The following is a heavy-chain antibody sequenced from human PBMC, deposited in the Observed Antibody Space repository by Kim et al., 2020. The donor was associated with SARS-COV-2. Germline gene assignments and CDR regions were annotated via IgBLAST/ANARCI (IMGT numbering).Heavy chain of an antibody. J-gene: IGHJ6*02. V-gene: IGHV3-30*18. Sequence: GGSLRLSCAASGFTFSSYGMHWVRQAPGKGLEWVAVISYDGSNKNYADSVKGRFTISRDNSKNTLYLQMNSLRAEDTAVYYCAKESGSGSYYAWTYYYYGMDVWGQGTTVTVSS. CDR2: ISYDGSNK. D-gene: IGHD3-10*01. CDR3: AKESGSGSYYAWTYYYYGMDV. CDR1: GFTFSSYG.